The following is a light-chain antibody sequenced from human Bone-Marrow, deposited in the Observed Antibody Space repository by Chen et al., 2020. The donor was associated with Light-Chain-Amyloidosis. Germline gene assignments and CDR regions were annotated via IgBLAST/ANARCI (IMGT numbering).Light chain of an antibody. CDR1: QSVSSSY. CDR3: QQCGTSLWT. Sequence: IVLTQSPGTLSLSPGERATLSCRATQSVSSSYLAWYQQKPGQAPRLLIYDASSRAVGIPDRLSGSGSGTDFTLTISRLEPEDFALYYCQQCGTSLWTFGKGTKVEIK. V-gene: IGKV3-20*01. J-gene: IGKJ1*01. CDR2: DAS.